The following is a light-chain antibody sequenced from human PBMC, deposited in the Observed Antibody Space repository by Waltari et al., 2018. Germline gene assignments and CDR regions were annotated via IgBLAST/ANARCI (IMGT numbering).Light chain of an antibody. CDR2: HAS. J-gene: IGKJ1*01. CDR1: QRIRTY. Sequence: SCKASQRIRTYLDWYQQKPGQAPRLLIYHASSRATGIPDRFSGSGSGTDFRLTISRLEPEDFAVYYCQNYVRLPATFGQGTKVEIK. V-gene: IGKV3-20*01. CDR3: QNYVRLPAT.